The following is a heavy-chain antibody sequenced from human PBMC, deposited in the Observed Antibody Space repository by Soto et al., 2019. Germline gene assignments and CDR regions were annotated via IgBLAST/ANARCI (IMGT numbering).Heavy chain of an antibody. D-gene: IGHD6-19*01. Sequence: XATLSLTCTVCGGSIRDTIYYWGWIRQPPGKGLEWIGSIHYSGSTHYNPSLKSRVTISVDPSKSQFSLNLTSVTPADTSVYYCERHTRAVAAPLAYWGQGTVVTVSS. J-gene: IGHJ4*02. CDR1: GGSIRDTIYY. V-gene: IGHV4-39*01. CDR2: IHYSGST. CDR3: ERHTRAVAAPLAY.